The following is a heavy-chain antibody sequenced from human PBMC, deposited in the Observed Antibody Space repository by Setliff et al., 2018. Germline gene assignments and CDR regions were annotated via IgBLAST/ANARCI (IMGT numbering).Heavy chain of an antibody. Sequence: LRLSCAVSGFSFHDYGMGWVRQAPGKGLEWVSSINWNGVSIGYADSVKGRFTISRDNAKNSLYLQMNSLRAEDTALYYCARVPRIIIMVGVISHYYYMDVWGKGTTVTVSS. CDR3: ARVPRIIIMVGVISHYYYMDV. D-gene: IGHD3-3*02. CDR1: GFSFHDYG. CDR2: INWNGVSI. V-gene: IGHV3-20*04. J-gene: IGHJ6*03.